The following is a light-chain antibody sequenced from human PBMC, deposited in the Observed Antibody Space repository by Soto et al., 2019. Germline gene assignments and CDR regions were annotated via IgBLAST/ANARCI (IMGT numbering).Light chain of an antibody. V-gene: IGKV3-20*01. CDR3: QHYSSALFT. Sequence: EIVLTQSPGTLSLSPGERATLSCRASQSVSSSYLAWYQQTPRQAPRLLFYGASSRASGIPDRCSGSGSGTDFPITSSSLYPEDFAVYCCQHYSSALFTFGPGTKVEVK. CDR2: GAS. J-gene: IGKJ3*01. CDR1: QSVSSSY.